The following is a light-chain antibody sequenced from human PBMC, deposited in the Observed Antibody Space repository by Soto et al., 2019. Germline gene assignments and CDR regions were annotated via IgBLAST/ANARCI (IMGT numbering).Light chain of an antibody. CDR2: GAS. CDR1: QRVSSSY. V-gene: IGKV3-20*01. J-gene: IGKJ5*01. Sequence: PGERATLSCRASQRVSSSYLAWYQQKPGQAPRLLIYGASSRATGIPDRFSGSGSGTDFTLTISRLEPEDFAVYYCQQYGSSPWITFGQGTRLEIK. CDR3: QQYGSSPWIT.